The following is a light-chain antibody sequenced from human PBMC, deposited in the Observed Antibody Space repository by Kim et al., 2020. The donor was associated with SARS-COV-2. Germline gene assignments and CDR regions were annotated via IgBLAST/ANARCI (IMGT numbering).Light chain of an antibody. CDR1: NIGSKN. CDR3: QVWDSSTWV. CDR2: RDS. J-gene: IGLJ3*02. V-gene: IGLV3-9*01. Sequence: SVALGQTARITCGGNNIGSKNVHWYQQKPGQAPVLVIDRDSNRPSGIPERFSGSNSGNTATLTISRAQAGDEADYYCQVWDSSTWVFGGGTQLTVL.